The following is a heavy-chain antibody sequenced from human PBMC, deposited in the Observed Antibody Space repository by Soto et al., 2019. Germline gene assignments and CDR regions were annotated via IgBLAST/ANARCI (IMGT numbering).Heavy chain of an antibody. CDR2: VSGYNGNT. Sequence: QVQLVQSGAEVKPPGASVKVSCKASGYTFTSYGVTWVRQAPGQGLEWMGWVSGYNGNTNYAQKFQDRVTMTTDTSTNTAYMELRSLRPDDTAVYYCARDLVVQTTTGGVDFWGQGTLVTVSS. D-gene: IGHD2-2*01. CDR3: ARDLVVQTTTGGVDF. V-gene: IGHV1-18*01. CDR1: GYTFTSYG. J-gene: IGHJ4*02.